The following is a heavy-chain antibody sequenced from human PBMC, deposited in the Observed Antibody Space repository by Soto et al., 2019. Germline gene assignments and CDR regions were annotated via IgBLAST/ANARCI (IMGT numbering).Heavy chain of an antibody. J-gene: IGHJ5*02. CDR2: INHSGST. V-gene: IGHV4-34*01. CDR1: GGSFSGYY. CDR3: ARAVAAAGTGQRHNWFDP. D-gene: IGHD6-13*01. Sequence: SETLSLTCAVYGGSFSGYYWSWIRQPPGKGLEWIGEINHSGSTNYNPSLKSRVTISVDTSKNQFSLKLSSVTAADTAVYYCARAVAAAGTGQRHNWFDPWRQGTLVTVSS.